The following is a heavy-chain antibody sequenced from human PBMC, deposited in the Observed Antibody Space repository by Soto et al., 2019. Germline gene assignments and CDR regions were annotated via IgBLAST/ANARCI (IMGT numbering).Heavy chain of an antibody. V-gene: IGHV6-1*01. CDR2: TYYRSKWYN. CDR1: GDSVSSNSAA. J-gene: IGHJ6*02. Sequence: SQTLSLTCAISGDSVSSNSAAWNWIRQSPSRGLEWLGRTYYRSKWYNDYAVSVKSRITINPDTSKNQFSLQLNSVTPEDTAVYYCARDCTNVVCYPSYNYGMDVWGQGTTVTVSS. CDR3: ARDCTNVVCYPSYNYGMDV. D-gene: IGHD2-8*01.